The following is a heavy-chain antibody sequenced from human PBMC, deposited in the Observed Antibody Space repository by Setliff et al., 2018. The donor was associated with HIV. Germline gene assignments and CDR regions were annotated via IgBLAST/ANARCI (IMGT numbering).Heavy chain of an antibody. D-gene: IGHD1-1*01. CDR3: ARKWYRYYYYYMDV. V-gene: IGHV1-69*13. CDR1: GGSFSYYA. J-gene: IGHJ6*03. Sequence: EASVKVSCKASGGSFSYYAISWVGQAPGQGLEWVGGTIPLFGTTNYAQKFQGRVTITADESTIIAYMGLTSLGSEDTAVYYCARKWYRYYYYYMDVWGKGTTVTVSS. CDR2: TIPLFGTT.